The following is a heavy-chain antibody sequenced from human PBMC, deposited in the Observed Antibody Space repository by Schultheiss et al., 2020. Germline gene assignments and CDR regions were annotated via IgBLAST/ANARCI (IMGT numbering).Heavy chain of an antibody. V-gene: IGHV4-31*03. J-gene: IGHJ4*02. CDR1: GGSISSGGYY. CDR2: IYYSGST. D-gene: IGHD1-26*01. CDR3: ARVGWEEYFDY. Sequence: SETLSLTCTVSGGSISSGGYYWSWIRQHPGKGLEWIGYIYYSGSTYYNPSLKSRVTISVDKSKNQFSLKLSSVTAADTAVYYCARVGWEEYFDYWGQGTLVTVSS.